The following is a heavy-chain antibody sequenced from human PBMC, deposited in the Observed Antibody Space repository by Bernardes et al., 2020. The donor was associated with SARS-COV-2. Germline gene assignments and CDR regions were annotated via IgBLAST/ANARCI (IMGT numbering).Heavy chain of an antibody. Sequence: GGSLRLSCSASGFTFSDYAMHWVRQAPGKGLEYVSTISNNGGSTYYADSVKGRFTISRDNSKNTLFLQMSSLRAEDTAVYNCVKGNLHGNSYPSRPYWGQGTLVTVSS. CDR3: VKGNLHGNSYPSRPY. CDR2: ISNNGGST. D-gene: IGHD1-26*01. J-gene: IGHJ4*02. CDR1: GFTFSDYA. V-gene: IGHV3-64D*06.